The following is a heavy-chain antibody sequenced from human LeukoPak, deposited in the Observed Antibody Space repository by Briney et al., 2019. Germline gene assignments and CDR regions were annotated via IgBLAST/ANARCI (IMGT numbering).Heavy chain of an antibody. CDR2: ISGSAGGA. D-gene: IGHD2-8*01. J-gene: IGHJ4*02. CDR3: ATEHHCTY. Sequence: GGSLRLSCTASGFSLSNYAMSWVRQAPGKGPEWVSSISGSAGGAYYADSVKGRFTISRDNSKNTLYLQMHSLRAEDTAVYYCATEHHCTYWGQGTLVTVSS. V-gene: IGHV3-23*01. CDR1: GFSLSNYA.